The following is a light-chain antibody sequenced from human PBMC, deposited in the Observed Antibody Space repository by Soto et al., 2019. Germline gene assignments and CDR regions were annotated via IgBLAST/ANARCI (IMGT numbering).Light chain of an antibody. CDR1: QSVSSN. V-gene: IGKV3-15*01. CDR2: GAS. CDR3: QHYNNWPPWT. Sequence: EIVMTQSPATLSGSTGARATLSCRASQSVSSNLAWYQQKPGQAPRLLIYGASTRATGIPARFIGSGSGTEFTLTISSLQSEDFAVYYCQHYNNWPPWTFGQGTKVEIK. J-gene: IGKJ1*01.